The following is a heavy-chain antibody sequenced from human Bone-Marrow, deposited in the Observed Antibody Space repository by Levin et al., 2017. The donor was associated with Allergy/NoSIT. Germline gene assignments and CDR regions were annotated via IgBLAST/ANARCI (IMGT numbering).Heavy chain of an antibody. CDR2: ISTSSGYL. J-gene: IGHJ4*02. V-gene: IGHV3-21*01. CDR3: ARDLPYYDSSGLGRCDH. D-gene: IGHD3-22*01. Sequence: KAGGSLRLSCAASGFTLSTYTMDWVRQAPGKGLEWVSSISTSSGYLYYADSVKGRFTISRDNAKNSLYLQMNSLRAEDTAVYYCARDLPYYDSSGLGRCDHWGQGTLVTVSS. CDR1: GFTLSTYT.